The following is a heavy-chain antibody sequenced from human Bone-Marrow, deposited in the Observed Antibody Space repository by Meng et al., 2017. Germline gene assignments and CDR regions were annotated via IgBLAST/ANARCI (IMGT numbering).Heavy chain of an antibody. Sequence: GSLRLSCAVYGGSFSGYYWSWIRQPPGKGLEWIGEINHSGSTNYNPSLKSRVTISVDTSKNQFSLKLSSVTAADTAVYYRASHRGVIWSEFDYWGQGTLVTVSS. CDR1: GGSFSGYY. V-gene: IGHV4-34*01. CDR3: ASHRGVIWSEFDY. J-gene: IGHJ4*02. D-gene: IGHD3-10*01. CDR2: INHSGST.